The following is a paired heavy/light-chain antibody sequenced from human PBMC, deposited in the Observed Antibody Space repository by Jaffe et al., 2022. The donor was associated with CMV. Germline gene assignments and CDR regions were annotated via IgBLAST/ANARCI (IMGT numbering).Heavy chain of an antibody. CDR3: TTGGPSGLISFDY. J-gene: IGHJ4*02. Sequence: EVQLVESGGGLVKPGGSLRLSCAGSGFTFSNARMTWVRQAPGKGLEWVGHIKTKTDGGATDSATPVKGRFTISRDDSKSTLYLQMNSLKTEDTAVYYCTTGGPSGLISFDYWGQGTLVTVSS. V-gene: IGHV3-15*01. CDR2: IKTKTDGGAT. CDR1: GFTFSNAR. D-gene: IGHD3-3*01.
Light chain of an antibody. CDR3: AAWDDNLNGWV. Sequence: QSVLTQPPSASGTPGQRVTISCSGSSSNIGSNTVNWYQQFPGTAPKLLIYSNNQRPSGVPDRFSGSKSGTSASLAISGLQSEDEADYYCAAWDDNLNGWVFGGGTKLTVL. J-gene: IGLJ3*02. CDR1: SSNIGSNT. V-gene: IGLV1-44*01. CDR2: SNN.